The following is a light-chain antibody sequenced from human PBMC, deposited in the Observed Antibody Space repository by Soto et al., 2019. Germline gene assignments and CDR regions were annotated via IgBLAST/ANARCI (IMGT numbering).Light chain of an antibody. J-gene: IGKJ2*01. CDR3: QQFNSYPPT. V-gene: IGKV1-13*02. CDR2: DAS. Sequence: AIQLTRSPSSLSASVGDRVTVTCRASQGISSALAWYQQKPGKAPKLLIYDASSLQSGVPSRFSGSGSGTDFTLTISTLQPEDFATYYCQQFNSYPPTFGQGTKLEIK. CDR1: QGISSA.